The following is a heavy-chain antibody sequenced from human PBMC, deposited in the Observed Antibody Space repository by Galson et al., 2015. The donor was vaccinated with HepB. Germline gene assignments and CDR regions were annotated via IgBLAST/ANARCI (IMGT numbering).Heavy chain of an antibody. CDR2: INPSGGST. CDR1: GYTFTSYY. D-gene: IGHD2-2*02. V-gene: IGHV1-46*01. CDR3: ARDRCSSTSCYMGYYYYYMDV. J-gene: IGHJ6*03. Sequence: SVKVSCKASGYTFTSYYMHWVRQAPGQGLEWMGIINPSGGSTSYAQKFQGRVTMTRDTSTSTIYMELSNLRSEDTAVYYCARDRCSSTSCYMGYYYYYMDVWGKGTTVTVSS.